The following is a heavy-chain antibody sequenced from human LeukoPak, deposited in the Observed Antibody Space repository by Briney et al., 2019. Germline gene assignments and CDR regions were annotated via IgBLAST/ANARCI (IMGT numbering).Heavy chain of an antibody. Sequence: SETLSLTCTVSGGSISSYYWNWIRQPPGKGLEWIGYIYYSGSTNYNPSLKSRVTISVDTSKNQFSLKLSSVTAADTAVYYCARGGGGRYGSDAFDIWGQGTMVTVSS. CDR3: ARGGGGRYGSDAFDI. V-gene: IGHV4-59*01. CDR1: GGSISSYY. D-gene: IGHD1-26*01. CDR2: IYYSGST. J-gene: IGHJ3*02.